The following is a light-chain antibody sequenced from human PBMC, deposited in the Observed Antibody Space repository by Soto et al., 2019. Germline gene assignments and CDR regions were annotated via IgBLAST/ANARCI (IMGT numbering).Light chain of an antibody. Sequence: DIQMIQSPSSLAASVRDRVTITCRASQSISSYLNWYQQKPGKAPKLLIYAASSLQSGVPSRFSGSGSGTDFTLTISSLQPEDFATYYCQQLDSYPLTVGQGTRLEIK. CDR1: QSISSY. CDR3: QQLDSYPLT. J-gene: IGKJ5*01. V-gene: IGKV1-39*01. CDR2: AAS.